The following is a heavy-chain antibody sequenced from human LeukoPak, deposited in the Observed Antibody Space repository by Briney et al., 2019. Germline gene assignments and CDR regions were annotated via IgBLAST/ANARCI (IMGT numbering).Heavy chain of an antibody. CDR2: ISYDGRNK. J-gene: IGHJ4*02. CDR1: GFTFSDSG. Sequence: GGSLRLSCAASGFTFSDSGIHWVRQAPGKGLEWVAVISYDGRNKHYADSVKGRFTISRDNSKNTLYLQMNSLTAEDTAMYYCAREMTTVVGKNFDYWGQGTLVTVSS. V-gene: IGHV3-30*03. CDR3: AREMTTVVGKNFDY. D-gene: IGHD4-23*01.